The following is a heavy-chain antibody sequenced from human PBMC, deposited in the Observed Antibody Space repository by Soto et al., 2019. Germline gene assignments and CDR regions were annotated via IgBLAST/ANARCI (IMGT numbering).Heavy chain of an antibody. CDR1: GGSISSGSFY. Sequence: QVQRQESGPGLVKPSQTLSLTCSVSGGSISSGSFYCSWIRHHPGKGLEWIGYIYYSGYTYYNPSLKSRVTMSVDTSKNQFSLKLSSVTAADTAVYYCAAHAEGTAYWGHGALVTVSS. V-gene: IGHV4-31*03. D-gene: IGHD1-1*01. J-gene: IGHJ4*01. CDR3: AAHAEGTAY. CDR2: IYYSGYT.